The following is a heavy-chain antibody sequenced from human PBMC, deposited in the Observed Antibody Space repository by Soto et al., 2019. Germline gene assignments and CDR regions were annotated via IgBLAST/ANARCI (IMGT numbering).Heavy chain of an antibody. V-gene: IGHV3-33*01. CDR1: GFTFSSYG. Sequence: GGSLRLSCAASGFTFSSYGMHWVRQAPGKGLEWVAVIWYDGSNKYYEDSVKVRFTISRDNSKNTLYLQMNSLRAEDMAMYYCARDQGTNFNWLFRKGTYYYYGMDVWGQATTITVSS. CDR2: IWYDGSNK. J-gene: IGHJ6*02. D-gene: IGHD3-9*01. CDR3: ARDQGTNFNWLFRKGTYYYYGMDV.